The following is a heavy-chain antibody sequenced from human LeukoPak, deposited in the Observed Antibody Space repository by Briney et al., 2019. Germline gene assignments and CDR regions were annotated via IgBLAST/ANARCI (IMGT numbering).Heavy chain of an antibody. CDR1: GFTFSSYA. Sequence: GGSLRLSCAASGFTFSSYAMHWVRQAPGKGLEWVAVISYDGSNKYYADSVKGRFTISRDNSKNTLYLQTNSLRAEDMAVYYCARDSSGRFDYWGQGTLVTVSS. V-gene: IGHV3-30*04. J-gene: IGHJ4*02. CDR3: ARDSSGRFDY. D-gene: IGHD3-22*01. CDR2: ISYDGSNK.